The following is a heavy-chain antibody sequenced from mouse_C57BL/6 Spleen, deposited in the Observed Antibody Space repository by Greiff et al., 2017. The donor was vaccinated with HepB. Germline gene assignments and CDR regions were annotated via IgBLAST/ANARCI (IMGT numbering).Heavy chain of an antibody. D-gene: IGHD2-5*01. V-gene: IGHV1-53*01. J-gene: IGHJ3*01. CDR2: INPSNGGT. CDR3: ARSAYYSNPWFAY. CDR1: GYTFTSYW. Sequence: QVHVKQPGTELVKPGASVKLSCKASGYTFTSYWMHWVKQRPGQGLEWIGNINPSNGGTNYNEKFKSKATLTVDKSSSTAYMQLSSLTSEDSAVYYCARSAYYSNPWFAYWGQGTLVTVSA.